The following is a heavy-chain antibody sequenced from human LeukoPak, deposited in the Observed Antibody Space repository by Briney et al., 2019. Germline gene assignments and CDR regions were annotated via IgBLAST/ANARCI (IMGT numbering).Heavy chain of an antibody. J-gene: IGHJ1*01. CDR2: ISSSGSTI. D-gene: IGHD3-16*01. Sequence: GGSLRLSCAASGFTFSDYYMSWIRQAPGKGLEWVSYISSSGSTIYYADSVKGRFTISRDNARNSLYLQMNSLRAEDTAVYYCARLMGSAGSPYFQHWGQGTLVTVSS. CDR3: ARLMGSAGSPYFQH. CDR1: GFTFSDYY. V-gene: IGHV3-11*01.